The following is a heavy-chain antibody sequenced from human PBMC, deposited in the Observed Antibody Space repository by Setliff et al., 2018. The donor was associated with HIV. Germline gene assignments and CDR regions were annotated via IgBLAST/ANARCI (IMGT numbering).Heavy chain of an antibody. J-gene: IGHJ6*03. D-gene: IGHD3-10*01. CDR2: ISPEGNKK. V-gene: IGHV3-7*03. Sequence: GGSLRLSCAASGFTFSSYGMHWVRQAPGKGLEWVANISPEGNKKYYVGSVKGRFTSSRDNAKSSLYLQMNSLRAEDTALYYCAREGYGSGSYYLYYYYMDVWGKGTTVTVSS. CDR3: AREGYGSGSYYLYYYYMDV. CDR1: GFTFSSYG.